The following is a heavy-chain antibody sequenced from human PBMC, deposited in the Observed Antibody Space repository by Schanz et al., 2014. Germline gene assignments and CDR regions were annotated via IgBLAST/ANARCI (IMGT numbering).Heavy chain of an antibody. CDR3: AGGGYSSGWYDRDIAHFDY. Sequence: QVQLVQSGAEVKKPGASVKVSCKASGYTFTSYGINWVRQAPGQGLEWMGWISAYNGNTNYAQKLQGRVTMTTDTSTSTAYMKLMSLRSDDTAVYYCAGGGYSSGWYDRDIAHFDYWGQGTLVTVSS. CDR2: ISAYNGNT. CDR1: GYTFTSYG. D-gene: IGHD6-19*01. J-gene: IGHJ4*02. V-gene: IGHV1-18*01.